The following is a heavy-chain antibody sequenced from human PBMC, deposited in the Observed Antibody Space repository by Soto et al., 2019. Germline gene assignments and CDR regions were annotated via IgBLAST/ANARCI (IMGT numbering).Heavy chain of an antibody. J-gene: IGHJ5*02. CDR3: ARFLFSTYYYGSGSPNWFDP. D-gene: IGHD3-10*01. CDR1: GYTFTSYG. Sequence: ASVKVSCKASGYTFTSYGISWVRQAPGQGLEWMGWISAYNGNTNYAQKLQGRVTMTTDTSTSTAYMELRSLRSDDTAVYYCARFLFSTYYYGSGSPNWFDPWGQGTLVTVSS. CDR2: ISAYNGNT. V-gene: IGHV1-18*01.